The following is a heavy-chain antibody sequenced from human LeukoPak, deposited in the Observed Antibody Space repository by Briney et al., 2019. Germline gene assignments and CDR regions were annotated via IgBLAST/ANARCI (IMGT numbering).Heavy chain of an antibody. CDR2: IYYSGST. CDR3: ARAGDYYGSGSDPHFDY. D-gene: IGHD3-10*01. CDR1: GGSISSYY. Sequence: SETLSLTCTVSGGSISSYYWSWIRQPPGKGLEWIGYIYYSGSTNYNPSLKSRVTISVDTSKNQFSLKLSSVTAADTAVYYCARAGDYYGSGSDPHFDYWGQGTLATVSS. J-gene: IGHJ4*02. V-gene: IGHV4-59*01.